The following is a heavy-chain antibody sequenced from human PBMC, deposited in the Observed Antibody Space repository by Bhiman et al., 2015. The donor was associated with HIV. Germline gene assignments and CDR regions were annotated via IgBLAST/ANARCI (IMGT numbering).Heavy chain of an antibody. Sequence: VHLVESGGGVVQPGGSLRLSCAASGFTFSSYSMNWVRQAPGKGLEWVSSISSSSSYIYYADSVKGRFTISRDNAKNSLYLQMNSLRAEDTAVYYCARDPQLDLREGGYWGQGTLVTVSS. CDR3: ARDPQLDLREGGY. CDR2: ISSSSSYI. J-gene: IGHJ4*02. V-gene: IGHV3-21*01. CDR1: GFTFSSYS. D-gene: IGHD2-2*01.